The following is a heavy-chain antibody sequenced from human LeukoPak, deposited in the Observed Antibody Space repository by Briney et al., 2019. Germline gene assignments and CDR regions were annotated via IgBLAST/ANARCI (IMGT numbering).Heavy chain of an antibody. V-gene: IGHV3-48*02. Sequence: TGGSLRLSCAASVFTFRIYTVNGVREAPGKGVEWVSYISSKRSTIHYADSVKGRFTISRDNAKNTLYLQIYTLRDEDTAVYYSARVVACALGYWGEGTLVTVPS. CDR3: ARVVACALGY. J-gene: IGHJ4*02. CDR1: VFTFRIYT. CDR2: ISSKRSTI.